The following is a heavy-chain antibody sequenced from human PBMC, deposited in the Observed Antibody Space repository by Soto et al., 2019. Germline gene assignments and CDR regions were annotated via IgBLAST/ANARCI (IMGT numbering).Heavy chain of an antibody. J-gene: IGHJ4*02. D-gene: IGHD2-21*02. V-gene: IGHV1-69*06. CDR1: GGTFSTYS. CDR2: IIPIYDSP. Sequence: VQLVQSGAEVRQPGSSVRVSCKASGGTFSTYSVTWVRQAPGQGLEWMGGIIPIYDSPYYPQKFLGRVSLTADTSTNTAYMVVSRLTTEDTAVYFCAGDSASMTQVRVRDWGQGTVVLVSS. CDR3: AGDSASMTQVRVRD.